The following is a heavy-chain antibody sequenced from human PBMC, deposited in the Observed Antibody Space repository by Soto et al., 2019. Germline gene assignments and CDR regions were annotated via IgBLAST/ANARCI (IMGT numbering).Heavy chain of an antibody. D-gene: IGHD6-19*01. CDR1: GYTFTGYY. V-gene: IGHV1-2*04. CDR2: INPNSGGT. CDR3: ARDVGGSSGWYAQDY. Sequence: QVQLVQSGAEVKKPGASVKVSCKASGYTFTGYYMHWVRQAPGQGLEWMGWINPNSGGTNYAQKFKGWVTMTRDTSISTAYMELSRLRSDDTAVYYCARDVGGSSGWYAQDYWGQGTLVTVSS. J-gene: IGHJ4*02.